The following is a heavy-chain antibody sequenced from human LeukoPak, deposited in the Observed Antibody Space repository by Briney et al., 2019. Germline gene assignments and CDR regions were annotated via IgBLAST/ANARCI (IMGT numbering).Heavy chain of an antibody. CDR1: EVTFSTYT. J-gene: IGHJ6*04. CDR2: VSGSGNYI. V-gene: IGHV3-21*06. Sequence: PGGSLRLSCAASEVTFSTYTMTWVRQAPGRGLEWVSSVSGSGNYIYYADSLKGRFTISRDNANNLLFLQMSSLRAEETAVYYCAELGITMIGGVWGKGTTVTISS. D-gene: IGHD3-10*02. CDR3: AELGITMIGGV.